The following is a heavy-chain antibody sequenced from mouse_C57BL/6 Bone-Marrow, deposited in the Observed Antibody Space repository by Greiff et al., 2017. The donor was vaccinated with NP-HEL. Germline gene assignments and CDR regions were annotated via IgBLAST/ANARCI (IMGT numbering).Heavy chain of an antibody. CDR2: IDPSDSYT. Sequence: QVQLQQPGAELVMPGASVKLSCKASGYTFTSYWMHWVKQRPGQGLEWIGEIDPSDSYTNYNQKFKGKSTLTVDKSSSTAYMQLSSLTSEDSAVDYCARWGYDYAMDYWGQGTSVTVSS. D-gene: IGHD2-2*01. CDR3: ARWGYDYAMDY. J-gene: IGHJ4*01. CDR1: GYTFTSYW. V-gene: IGHV1-69*01.